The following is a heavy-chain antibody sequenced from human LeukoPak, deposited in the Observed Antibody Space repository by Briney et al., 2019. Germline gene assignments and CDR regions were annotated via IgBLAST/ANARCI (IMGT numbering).Heavy chain of an antibody. CDR1: GFSLSTSGVG. CDR2: IYWDDDK. Sequence: SGPTLVYPTQTLTLTCTFSGFSLSTSGVGVGWIRQPPGKALEWLALIYWDDDKRYSPSLKSRLTITKDTSKNQVVLTMTNMDPVDTATYYCALSRNTFGGVIADFDYWGQGTLVTVSS. J-gene: IGHJ4*02. CDR3: ALSRNTFGGVIADFDY. D-gene: IGHD3-16*02. V-gene: IGHV2-5*02.